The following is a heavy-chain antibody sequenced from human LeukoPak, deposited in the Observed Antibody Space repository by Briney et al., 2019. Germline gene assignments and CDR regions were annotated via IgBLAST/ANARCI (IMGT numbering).Heavy chain of an antibody. CDR3: ARDRPRRVFTLVPGVIPFFDY. Sequence: ASVKVSCKASGYTFTGYYMHWVRQAPGQGREWMGRINPNSGGTNYAQKFQGRGTMTRDTSISTASMELSRLRSDDTAVYYSARDRPRRVFTLVPGVIPFFDYWGQGTLVTVSS. J-gene: IGHJ4*02. D-gene: IGHD3-10*01. V-gene: IGHV1-2*06. CDR2: INPNSGGT. CDR1: GYTFTGYY.